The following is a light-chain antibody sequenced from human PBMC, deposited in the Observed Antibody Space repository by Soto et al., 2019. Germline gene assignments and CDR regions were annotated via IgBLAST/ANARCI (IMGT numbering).Light chain of an antibody. CDR3: QQYNNWWT. V-gene: IGKV3-15*01. CDR1: QSVSTS. CDR2: GAS. Sequence: EIVMTQSPATLSVSPGETAPLSCRASQSVSTSLAWYQQKPGQAPRLLISGASTRATGVPARFSGSGSETEFTRTISSLQSEEFAVYYCQQYNNWWTFGQGTKVEIK. J-gene: IGKJ1*01.